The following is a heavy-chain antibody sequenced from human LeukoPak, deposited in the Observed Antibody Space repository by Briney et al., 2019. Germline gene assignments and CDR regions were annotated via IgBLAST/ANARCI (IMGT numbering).Heavy chain of an antibody. Sequence: SETLSLTCTVSGGSISSYYWSWIRQPAGKGLEWIGRIYTSGSTNYNPSLKSRVTMSVDTSKNQFSLKLSSVTAADTAVYYCAGSSTSCYEYLYYPQDPNYYYGMDVWGQGTTVTVSS. CDR1: GGSISSYY. V-gene: IGHV4-4*07. CDR2: IYTSGST. CDR3: AGSSTSCYEYLYYPQDPNYYYGMDV. J-gene: IGHJ6*02. D-gene: IGHD2-2*01.